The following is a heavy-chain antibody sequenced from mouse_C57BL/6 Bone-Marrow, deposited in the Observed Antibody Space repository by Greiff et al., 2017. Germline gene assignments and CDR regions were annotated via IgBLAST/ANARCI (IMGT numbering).Heavy chain of an antibody. Sequence: VQLQQPGAELVKPGASVKLSCKASGYTFTSYWMQWVKQRNGQGLEWIGEIDPSDSYTNYNQKFKGKATLTVDTSSSTAYMQLNSLTSEDSAVYYCAREKAYVYDPAWFAYWGQGTLVTVSA. CDR2: IDPSDSYT. CDR1: GYTFTSYW. J-gene: IGHJ3*01. CDR3: AREKAYVYDPAWFAY. D-gene: IGHD2-2*01. V-gene: IGHV1-50*01.